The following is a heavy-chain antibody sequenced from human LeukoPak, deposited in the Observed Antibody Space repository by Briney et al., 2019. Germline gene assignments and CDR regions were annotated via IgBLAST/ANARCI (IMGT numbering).Heavy chain of an antibody. CDR3: ARDREMYYYYGMDV. D-gene: IGHD5-24*01. CDR1: GFIFSSYG. V-gene: IGHV3-33*01. Sequence: SGGSLRLSCAASGFIFSSYGMHWVRQAPGKGLEWVAVIWYDGSNNYYADSVKGRFTISRDNSKNTLYVQMNSLRVEDTAVYYCARDREMYYYYGMDVWGQGTTVTVSS. J-gene: IGHJ6*02. CDR2: IWYDGSNN.